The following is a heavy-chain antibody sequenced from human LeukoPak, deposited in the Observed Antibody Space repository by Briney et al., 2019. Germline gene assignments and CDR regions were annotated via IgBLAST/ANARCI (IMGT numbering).Heavy chain of an antibody. J-gene: IGHJ3*02. CDR3: ARFVVVPTDAFDI. D-gene: IGHD2-2*01. V-gene: IGHV4-61*02. CDR1: GGSISSGSYY. CDR2: IYTSGST. Sequence: SQTLSLTCTVSGGSISSGSYYWRWIRQPAGTGLEWIGRIYTSGSTNYNPSLKSRVTISVDTSKNQFSLKLSSVTAADLAVYYCARFVVVPTDAFDIWGQRTMVTVSS.